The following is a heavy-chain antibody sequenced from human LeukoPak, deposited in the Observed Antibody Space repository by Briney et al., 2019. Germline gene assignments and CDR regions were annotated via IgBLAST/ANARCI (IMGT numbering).Heavy chain of an antibody. CDR2: IYYSGST. V-gene: IGHV4-39*01. CDR3: ARRGPIGYCSGGSCQYYFDY. CDR1: GGSISSSSYY. J-gene: IGHJ4*02. Sequence: SETLSLTCTVSGGSISSSSYYWGWIRQPPGEGLEWIGSIYYSGSTYYNPSLKSRVTISVDTSKNQFSLKLSSVTAADTAVYYCARRGPIGYCSGGSCQYYFDYWGQGTLVTVSS. D-gene: IGHD2-15*01.